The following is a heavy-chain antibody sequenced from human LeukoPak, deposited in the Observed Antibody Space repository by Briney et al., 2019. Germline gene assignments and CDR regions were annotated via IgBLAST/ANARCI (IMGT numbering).Heavy chain of an antibody. J-gene: IGHJ4*02. CDR1: GGSVSSGPHY. CDR3: ARTWDY. Sequence: SETLSLTCTVSGGSVSSGPHYWSWIRQPPGKGLEWIAYIHYSGSTKYNPSLKSRLTIPLDTSKNQFSLPLTSVTAAGTAVYFCARTWDYWGQGTLVTVSS. V-gene: IGHV4-61*01. CDR2: IHYSGST.